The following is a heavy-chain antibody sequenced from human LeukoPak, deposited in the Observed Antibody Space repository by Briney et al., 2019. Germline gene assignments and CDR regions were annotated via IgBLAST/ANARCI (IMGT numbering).Heavy chain of an antibody. CDR1: GFTFSDYY. Sequence: GGSLRLSCAASGFTFSDYYMSWIRQAPGKGLEWISSISSSGNTIYYVDSLKGRFTISRDNAKNSVFLQMNSLRAEDTAVYYCARELGSSWSRNDYWGQGTLVTVSS. CDR2: ISSSGNTI. V-gene: IGHV3-11*01. D-gene: IGHD6-13*01. CDR3: ARELGSSWSRNDY. J-gene: IGHJ4*02.